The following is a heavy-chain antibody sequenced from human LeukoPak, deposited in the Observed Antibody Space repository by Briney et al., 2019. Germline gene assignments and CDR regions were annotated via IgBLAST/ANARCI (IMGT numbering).Heavy chain of an antibody. J-gene: IGHJ4*02. CDR3: ARGTKLRFLEWLLRTGGFDY. D-gene: IGHD3-3*01. CDR2: IYYSGST. Sequence: SETLSLTCTVSGGSISSGYWSWIRQPPGKGLEWIGYIYYSGSTNYNPSLKSRVTISVDTSKNQFSLKLSSVTAADTAVYYCARGTKLRFLEWLLRTGGFDYWGQGTLVTVSS. V-gene: IGHV4-59*01. CDR1: GGSISSGY.